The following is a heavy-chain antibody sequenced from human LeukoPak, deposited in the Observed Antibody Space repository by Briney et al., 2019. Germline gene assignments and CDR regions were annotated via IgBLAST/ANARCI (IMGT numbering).Heavy chain of an antibody. V-gene: IGHV1-69*13. J-gene: IGHJ4*02. CDR3: ASGRSGWYYFDY. CDR2: IIPIFGTA. D-gene: IGHD6-19*01. CDR1: GGTFISYA. Sequence: SVKVSCKASGGTFISYAISWVRQAPGQGLEWMGGIIPIFGTANYAQKFQGRVTITADESTSTAYMELSSLRSEDTAVYYCASGRSGWYYFDYWGQGTLVTVSS.